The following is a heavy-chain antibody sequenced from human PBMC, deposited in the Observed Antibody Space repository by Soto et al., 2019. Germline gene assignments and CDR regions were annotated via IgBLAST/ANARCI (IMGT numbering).Heavy chain of an antibody. Sequence: SGGGLVQPGGSLRLSCVASGFSFNMYSMNWVRQAPGKGLEWVSYISSNSVTIYDTDSGRGRFTISRDNAKNLLYLQMNSLRDEDTAVYYCAREDILGTRSFDYWGQGTLVTVSS. CDR2: ISSNSVTI. CDR3: AREDILGTRSFDY. D-gene: IGHD1-26*01. V-gene: IGHV3-48*02. CDR1: GFSFNMYS. J-gene: IGHJ4*02.